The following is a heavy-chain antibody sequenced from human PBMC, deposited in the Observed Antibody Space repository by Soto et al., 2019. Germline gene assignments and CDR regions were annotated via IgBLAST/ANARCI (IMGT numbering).Heavy chain of an antibody. CDR1: GITFTNAW. V-gene: IGHV3-15*01. Sequence: EVQLVECGGDLVKPGGCLRLSCAASGITFTNAWMSWVRQAPGKGLEWVGRIKNRADGGTTDYAAPVRGRFTISRDDSKNTLFLQMNRLEAEDTAVYYCTTDPGDYEDFWGQGTLVTVSS. CDR3: TTDPGDYEDF. CDR2: IKNRADGGTT. D-gene: IGHD4-17*01. J-gene: IGHJ4*02.